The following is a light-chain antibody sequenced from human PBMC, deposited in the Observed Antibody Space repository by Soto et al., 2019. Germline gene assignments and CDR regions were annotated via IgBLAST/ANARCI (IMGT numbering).Light chain of an antibody. J-gene: IGKJ5*01. Sequence: DIQMTESASSLSASVGHRVSITCAARQDSKKYLKWYQLKPATARNLLICAAFSLARGVPSRFSGRGSGTDITFTISSLQQEDIASYYCQQYDNGMSTFGQGTRLEIK. CDR2: AAF. V-gene: IGKV1-33*01. CDR1: QDSKKY. CDR3: QQYDNGMST.